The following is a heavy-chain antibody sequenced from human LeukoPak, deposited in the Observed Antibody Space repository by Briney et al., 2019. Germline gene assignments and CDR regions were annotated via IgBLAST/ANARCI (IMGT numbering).Heavy chain of an antibody. D-gene: IGHD4/OR15-4a*01. V-gene: IGHV3-53*01. CDR1: GFSVSTVF. Sequence: GGSLRLSCAASGFSVSTVFMSWVRQAPGKRLEWVSIIYNTGDTYYADSRRGRFTISRDNSKNTLYLQINSLRADDTAVYYCAQGGAPNLADYWGPGTLVTVSS. CDR3: AQGGAPNLADY. CDR2: IYNTGDT. J-gene: IGHJ4*02.